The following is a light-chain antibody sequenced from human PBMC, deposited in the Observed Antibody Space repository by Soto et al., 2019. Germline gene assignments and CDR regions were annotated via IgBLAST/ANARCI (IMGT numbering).Light chain of an antibody. J-gene: IGKJ5*01. CDR3: QQRQYWPPIT. Sequence: EVVLTQSPVTLSLSPGEIATLSCRASQSFRGLLAWYQQKPGQAPRLLIYDAYNRATGIPPRFSGSGSGTDFTLTISSLEPEDCAIYYCQQRQYWPPITFGQGTRLEIK. CDR2: DAY. V-gene: IGKV3-11*01. CDR1: QSFRGL.